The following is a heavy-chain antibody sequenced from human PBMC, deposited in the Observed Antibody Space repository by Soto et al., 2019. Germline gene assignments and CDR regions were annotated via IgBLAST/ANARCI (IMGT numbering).Heavy chain of an antibody. V-gene: IGHV1-3*01. Sequence: ASVKVSCKASGYTFTSYAIHWVRQAPGQRLEWMGWINAGNGNTKYSQKFQGRVTITRDTSASTAYMELSSLRFEDTAVYYCARAYYGSNGMDVWGQGTTVTVSS. CDR1: GYTFTSYA. J-gene: IGHJ6*02. CDR2: INAGNGNT. D-gene: IGHD3-10*01. CDR3: ARAYYGSNGMDV.